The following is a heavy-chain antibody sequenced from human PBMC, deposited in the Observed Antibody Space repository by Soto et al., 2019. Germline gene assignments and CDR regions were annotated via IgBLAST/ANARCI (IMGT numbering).Heavy chain of an antibody. J-gene: IGHJ3*02. CDR3: ASLPTGYSCSDAFDI. CDR1: GFTFSSYS. D-gene: IGHD6-13*01. V-gene: IGHV3-21*01. CDR2: ISSSSSYI. Sequence: PGGSLRLSCAASGFTFSSYSMNWVRQAPGKGLEWVSSISSSSSYIYYADSVKGRFTISRDNAKNSLYLQMNSLRAEDTAVYYCASLPTGYSCSDAFDIWGQGTMVTVSS.